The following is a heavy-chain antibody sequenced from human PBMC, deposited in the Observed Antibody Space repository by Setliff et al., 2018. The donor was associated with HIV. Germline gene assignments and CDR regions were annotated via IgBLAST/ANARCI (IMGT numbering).Heavy chain of an antibody. CDR3: ARRKTHSGSFHDAFDI. CDR2: ISTYNRDT. D-gene: IGHD1-26*01. CDR1: GYTFLSYG. Sequence: ASVKVSCKVSGYTFLSYGISWVRQAPGQGLEWMGWISTYNRDTNSAQKFEDRLSLSTNSSTSTAYMELRSLRSDDTAIYYCARRKTHSGSFHDAFDIWGQGTMVTVSS. V-gene: IGHV1-18*01. J-gene: IGHJ3*02.